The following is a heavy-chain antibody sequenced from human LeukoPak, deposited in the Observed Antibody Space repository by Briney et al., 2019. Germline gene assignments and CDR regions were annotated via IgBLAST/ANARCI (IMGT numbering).Heavy chain of an antibody. V-gene: IGHV3-23*01. Sequence: PGGSLRLSCAASGFTFSSYAMSWVRQAPGKGLEWVSAISGSGGSTYYADSVKGRFTISRDNSKNTLYLQMNSLRAEDTAVYYCAKDGDDIVVVTAILGLAYVDYWGQGTLVTVSS. J-gene: IGHJ4*02. CDR3: AKDGDDIVVVTAILGLAYVDY. D-gene: IGHD2-21*02. CDR2: ISGSGGST. CDR1: GFTFSSYA.